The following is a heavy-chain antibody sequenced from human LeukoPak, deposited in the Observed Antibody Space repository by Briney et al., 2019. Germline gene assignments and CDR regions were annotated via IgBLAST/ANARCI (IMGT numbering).Heavy chain of an antibody. CDR2: ISAYNGNT. J-gene: IGHJ4*02. CDR1: GYTFISYG. Sequence: ASVKVSCKASGYTFISYGISWVRQAPGQGLEWMGWISAYNGNTNYAQKFQGRVTMTRDMSTSTVYMELSSLRSEDTAVYYCARESSAQPPKGFDYWGQGTLVTVSS. D-gene: IGHD6-25*01. V-gene: IGHV1-18*01. CDR3: ARESSAQPPKGFDY.